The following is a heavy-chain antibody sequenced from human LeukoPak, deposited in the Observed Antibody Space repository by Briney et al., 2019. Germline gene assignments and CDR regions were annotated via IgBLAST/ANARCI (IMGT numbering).Heavy chain of an antibody. CDR2: IGSSSSPM. V-gene: IGHV3-48*01. CDR1: GFTFSTYS. J-gene: IGHJ5*02. Sequence: GGSLRLSCVASGFTFSTYSMNWVRQAPGKGLEWISYIGSSSSPMYYADSAKGRFTISRDNAKNSLYLQMNSLGAEDTAVYYCARDSRGFDPWGQGTLVTVSS. D-gene: IGHD2-2*01. CDR3: ARDSRGFDP.